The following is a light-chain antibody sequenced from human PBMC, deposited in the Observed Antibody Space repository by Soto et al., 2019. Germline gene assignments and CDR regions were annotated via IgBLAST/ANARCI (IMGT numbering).Light chain of an antibody. CDR1: SSDVGNYNY. V-gene: IGLV2-14*03. CDR2: DVS. CDR3: SSYTSSTTLYV. Sequence: QSALTQPASVSGSPGQSITISCTGASSDVGNYNYVSWYQQHPGKAPKLIIYDVSNRPSGVSNRFSGSKSGNTASLTISGLQAEDEADYYCSSYTSSTTLYVFGTGTKGHRP. J-gene: IGLJ1*01.